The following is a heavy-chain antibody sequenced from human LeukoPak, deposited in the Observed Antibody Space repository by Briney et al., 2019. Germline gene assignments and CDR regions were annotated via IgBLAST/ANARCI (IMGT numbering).Heavy chain of an antibody. CDR2: ISAYNGNT. V-gene: IGHV1-18*04. CDR1: GYTLTSYG. Sequence: GASVKVSCKASGYTLTSYGISWVRQAPGKGLEWMGWISAYNGNTNYAHKLRGRLTLNTDTSTSTANMELRSLRSDDTAVYYCARVLTTVDYNWFDPWGQGTLVTVSS. D-gene: IGHD4-23*01. J-gene: IGHJ5*02. CDR3: ARVLTTVDYNWFDP.